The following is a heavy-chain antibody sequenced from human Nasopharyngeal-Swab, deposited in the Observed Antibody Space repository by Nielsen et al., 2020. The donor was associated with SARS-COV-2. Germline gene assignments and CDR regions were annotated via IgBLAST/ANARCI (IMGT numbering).Heavy chain of an antibody. CDR2: INSDGSST. CDR1: GFTFSSYW. V-gene: IGHV3-74*01. Sequence: GVLKISCAASGFTFSSYWMHWVRQAPGKGLVWVSRINSDGSSTSYADSVKGRFTISRDNAKNTLYLQMNSLRAEDTAVYYCARAWQQLADVWGKGTTVTVSS. J-gene: IGHJ6*04. D-gene: IGHD6-13*01. CDR3: ARAWQQLADV.